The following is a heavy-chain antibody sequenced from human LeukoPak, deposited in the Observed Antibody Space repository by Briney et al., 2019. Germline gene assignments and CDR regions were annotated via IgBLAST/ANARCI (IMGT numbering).Heavy chain of an antibody. CDR3: ARARQPRYSGYDDYYFDY. Sequence: GGSLRLSCAASGFTFSSYAMSWVRQAPGKGLEWVSVISGSGGSTYYADSVKGRFTISRDNSKNTLYLQMNSLRAEDTAVYYCARARQPRYSGYDDYYFDYWGRGTLVTVSS. V-gene: IGHV3-23*01. CDR2: ISGSGGST. D-gene: IGHD5-12*01. J-gene: IGHJ4*02. CDR1: GFTFSSYA.